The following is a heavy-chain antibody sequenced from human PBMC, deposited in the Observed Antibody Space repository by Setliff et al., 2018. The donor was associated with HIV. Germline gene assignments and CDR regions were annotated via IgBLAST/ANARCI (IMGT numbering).Heavy chain of an antibody. Sequence: RASVKVSCKASGYTFINYDINWVRQAPGQGLQWMGWVNPHSGNTGYAPMFQGRLSMTRDTSTNTAYMELYTLETHDTAVYYCARGSNNYGAYILYGMDIWGQGTSVTVS. CDR2: VNPHSGNT. V-gene: IGHV1-8*02. CDR3: ARGSNNYGAYILYGMDI. CDR1: GYTFINYD. J-gene: IGHJ6*02. D-gene: IGHD4-17*01.